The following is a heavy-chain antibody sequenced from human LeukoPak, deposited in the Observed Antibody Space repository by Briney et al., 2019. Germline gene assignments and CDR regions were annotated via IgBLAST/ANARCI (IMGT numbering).Heavy chain of an antibody. CDR3: ARGHYVWGSYRNKNWFDP. CDR2: MNPNSGNT. J-gene: IGHJ5*02. D-gene: IGHD3-16*02. Sequence: ASVKVSCKASGYTFTSYDINWVRQATGQGLEWMGWMNPNSGNTGYAQKFQGRVTMTRNTSISTAYMVLSSLRSEDTAVYYCARGHYVWGSYRNKNWFDPWGQGTLVTVSS. V-gene: IGHV1-8*01. CDR1: GYTFTSYD.